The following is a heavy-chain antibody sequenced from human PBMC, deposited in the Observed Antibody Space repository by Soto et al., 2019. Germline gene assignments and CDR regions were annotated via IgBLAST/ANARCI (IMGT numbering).Heavy chain of an antibody. Sequence: EVQLVESGGGLVKPGGSLRLSCAASGFTFSSYSMNWVRQAPGKGLEWVSSISGSSSYIYYADSVKGRFTISRDNAKNSLYQQMNRVRAEDTAVYYCARDKYSGSSGDAFDIWGQGTMVTVSS. CDR1: GFTFSSYS. V-gene: IGHV3-21*01. D-gene: IGHD6-6*01. CDR2: ISGSSSYI. CDR3: ARDKYSGSSGDAFDI. J-gene: IGHJ3*02.